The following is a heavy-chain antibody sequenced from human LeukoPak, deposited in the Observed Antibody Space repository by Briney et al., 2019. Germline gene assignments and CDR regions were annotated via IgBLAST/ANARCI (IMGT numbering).Heavy chain of an antibody. V-gene: IGHV3-30*18. CDR3: VKGLVQTTMSYSVDY. D-gene: IGHD1-1*01. CDR2: ISSDGSKN. Sequence: GGSLRLSCAASGFTFTNYAMHWVRQTPGKGLEWVALISSDGSKNIYADPVKGRFTVSRDNSKNTLYLQMNSLRAEDTAVYYCVKGLVQTTMSYSVDYWGQGALVTVSS. J-gene: IGHJ4*02. CDR1: GFTFTNYA.